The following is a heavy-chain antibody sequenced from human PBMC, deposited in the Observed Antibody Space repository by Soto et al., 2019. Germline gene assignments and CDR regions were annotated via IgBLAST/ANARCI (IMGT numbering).Heavy chain of an antibody. V-gene: IGHV6-1*01. D-gene: IGHD5-12*01. J-gene: IGHJ5*02. CDR2: TYYRSKWYN. CDR3: AKGDNLGPKTGYAFDP. Sequence: SQTLSLTCAISGDSVSSNNAAWNWIRQSPSRGLEWLGRTYYRSKWYNHYAVSVKSRIIINPDTSNNQFSLQLNSVTPEDTAVYFCAKGDNLGPKTGYAFDPWGQGIMVTVSS. CDR1: GDSVSSNNAA.